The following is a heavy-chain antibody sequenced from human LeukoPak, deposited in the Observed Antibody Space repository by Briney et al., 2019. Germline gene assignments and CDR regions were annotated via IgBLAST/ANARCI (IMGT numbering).Heavy chain of an antibody. CDR3: ARIAAAVGNDY. CDR1: GGSFSGYY. CDR2: INHSGST. J-gene: IGHJ4*02. D-gene: IGHD6-13*01. Sequence: SETLSLTCAVYGGSFSGYYWSWIRQPPGKGLEWIGEINHSGSTNYDPSLKSRVTISVDTSKNQFSLKLSSVTAADTAVYYCARIAAAVGNDYWGQGTLVTVSS. V-gene: IGHV4-34*01.